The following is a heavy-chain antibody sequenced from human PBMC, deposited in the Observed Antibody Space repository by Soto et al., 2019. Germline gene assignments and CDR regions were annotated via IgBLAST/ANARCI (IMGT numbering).Heavy chain of an antibody. CDR3: ARGRRSPTVYYGLDV. J-gene: IGHJ6*02. CDR1: GDSVSSYY. V-gene: IGHV4-59*02. D-gene: IGHD1-26*01. Sequence: QVQLQESGPGLVKPSETLSLTCSVSGDSVSSYYWSWIRQPPGKGLEWIGYVYYDGSTNYNPSLVTRVTISRDTSKNQVSLKLNSVTAAVTAVYHCARGRRSPTVYYGLDVWGQGTTVAVSS. CDR2: VYYDGST.